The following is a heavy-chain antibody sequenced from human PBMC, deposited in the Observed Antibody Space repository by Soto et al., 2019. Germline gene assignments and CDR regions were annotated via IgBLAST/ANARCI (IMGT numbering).Heavy chain of an antibody. J-gene: IGHJ3*02. CDR2: IIPIFGTA. D-gene: IGHD3-22*01. V-gene: IGHV1-69*13. Sequence: SVKVSCKTSGYTFSSYAISWVRQAPGQGLEWMGGIIPIFGTANYAQKFQGRVTITAGESTSTAYMELSSLRSEDTAVYYCARVFLGDDSMPVGAFDIWDQGKMVTVSS. CDR3: ARVFLGDDSMPVGAFDI. CDR1: GYTFSSYA.